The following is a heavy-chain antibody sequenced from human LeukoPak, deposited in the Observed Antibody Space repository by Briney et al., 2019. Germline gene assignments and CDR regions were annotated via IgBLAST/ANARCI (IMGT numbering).Heavy chain of an antibody. D-gene: IGHD2-15*01. J-gene: IGHJ6*03. CDR2: ISGSGGST. CDR1: GFTFSTYA. V-gene: IGHV3-23*01. Sequence: GGSLRLSCAASGFTFSTYAMGWVRQAPGKGLEWVSTISGSGGSTYYADSVKGRFTISRDNSKNTLYLQMNSLRAEDTAVYYCAKDRYCSGGSCYSYYYYYMDVWGKGTTVTVSS. CDR3: AKDRYCSGGSCYSYYYYYMDV.